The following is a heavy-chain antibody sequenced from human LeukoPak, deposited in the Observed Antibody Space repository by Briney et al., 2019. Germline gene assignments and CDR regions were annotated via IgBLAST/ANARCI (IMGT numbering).Heavy chain of an antibody. CDR3: AREGVPGATAHYYDY. CDR1: GFTFDTYW. J-gene: IGHJ4*02. CDR2: INQDGSAK. D-gene: IGHD1-26*01. Sequence: QAGGSLRLSCAVTGFTFDTYWMSWVRQVPGKGLEWVANINQDGSAKYYVDSVKDRFTISRDNAKNSLYLQMNSLRAEDTGVYYCAREGVPGATAHYYDYWGQGSLVTVSS. V-gene: IGHV3-7*01.